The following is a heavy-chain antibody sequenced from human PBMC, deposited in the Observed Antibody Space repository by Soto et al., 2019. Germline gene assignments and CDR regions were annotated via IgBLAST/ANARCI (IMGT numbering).Heavy chain of an antibody. CDR3: ARVLDTAMEHYFDY. J-gene: IGHJ4*02. CDR2: IYYSGST. CDR1: GGSISSYY. D-gene: IGHD5-18*01. V-gene: IGHV4-59*01. Sequence: TSETLSLTCTVSGGSISSYYWSWIRQPPGKGLEWIGYIYYSGSTNYNPSLKSRVTISVDTSKNQFSLKLSSVTAADTAVYYCARVLDTAMEHYFDYWGQGTLVTVSS.